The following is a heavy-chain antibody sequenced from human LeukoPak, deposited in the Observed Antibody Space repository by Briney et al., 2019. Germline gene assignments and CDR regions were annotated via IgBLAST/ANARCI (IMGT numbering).Heavy chain of an antibody. CDR3: ARGGNAFDY. CDR2: FYYTGST. CDR1: VGPISTYY. V-gene: IGHV4-59*01. Sequence: SETLSLSCSVSVGPISTYYWRWIRQPPGKGLDWIGSFYYTGSTNYNPSLRSRVTISLDTSKNQISLTLSSVTAADTAVYYCARGGNAFDYWGQGTLVTVSS. D-gene: IGHD4-23*01. J-gene: IGHJ4*02.